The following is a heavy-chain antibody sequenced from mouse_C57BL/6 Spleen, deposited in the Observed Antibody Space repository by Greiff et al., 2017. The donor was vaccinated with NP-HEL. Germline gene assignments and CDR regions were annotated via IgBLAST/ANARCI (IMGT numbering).Heavy chain of an antibody. J-gene: IGHJ3*01. CDR2: IDPSDSYT. Sequence: VQLQQPGAELVKPGASVKLSCKASGYTFTSYWMQWVKQRPGQGLEWIGEIDPSDSYTNYNQKFKGKATLTVDTSSSTAYMQLSSLTSEDSAVYYCARNYGSGDWFAYWGQGTLVTVSA. CDR1: GYTFTSYW. CDR3: ARNYGSGDWFAY. V-gene: IGHV1-50*01. D-gene: IGHD1-1*01.